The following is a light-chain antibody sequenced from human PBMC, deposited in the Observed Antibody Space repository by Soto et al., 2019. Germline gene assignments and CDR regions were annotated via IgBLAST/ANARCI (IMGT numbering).Light chain of an antibody. CDR2: EVS. J-gene: IGLJ2*01. Sequence: QSVLTQPASVSGSPGQSITISCTGTSSDVGAYNYVSWYQQHPGKAPKLMIFEVSDRPSGVSNRFSGSKSGNTASLTISGLQAEDEAEYYCSSYTSSNTLGFGRGTQLAVL. V-gene: IGLV2-14*01. CDR3: SSYTSSNTLG. CDR1: SSDVGAYNY.